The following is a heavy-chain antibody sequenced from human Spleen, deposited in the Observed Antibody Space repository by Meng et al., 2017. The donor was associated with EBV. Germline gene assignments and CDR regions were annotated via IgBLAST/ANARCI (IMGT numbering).Heavy chain of an antibody. D-gene: IGHD6-19*01. CDR3: ATWNNNGWYYGY. Sequence: HVQVQQWGAGLLDPSETLSLTCAVYGGFSSGSDWSWIRQPPGKGLEWIGEINLGGNTNYNPSLKSRVSISVDTSKNHFSLKVDSVTAADTAVYYCATWNNNGWYYGYWGQGTLVTVSS. J-gene: IGHJ4*01. CDR2: INLGGNT. CDR1: GGFSSGSD. V-gene: IGHV4-34*01.